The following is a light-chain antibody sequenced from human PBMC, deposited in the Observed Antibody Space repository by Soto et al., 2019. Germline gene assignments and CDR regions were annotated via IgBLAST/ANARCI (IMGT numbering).Light chain of an antibody. Sequence: VVTQPPSVSAAPGQKVSISCSGSSSDIGNNFVSWYQQFPGTAPKLLIFENNKRPSGIPDRFSGSKSGTSATLVITGLQTGDEADYYCGTSRVFGGGTKLTVL. CDR2: ENN. CDR1: SSDIGNNF. CDR3: GTSRV. V-gene: IGLV1-51*02. J-gene: IGLJ3*02.